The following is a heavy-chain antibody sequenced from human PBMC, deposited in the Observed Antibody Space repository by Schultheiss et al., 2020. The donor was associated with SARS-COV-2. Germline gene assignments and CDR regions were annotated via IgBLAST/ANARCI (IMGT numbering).Heavy chain of an antibody. D-gene: IGHD6-19*01. CDR1: GGSISSYY. Sequence: SETLSLTCTVSGGSISSYYWSWIRQPPGKGLEWIGYIYYSGSTYYNPSLKSRVTISVDTSKNQFSLKLSSVTAADTAVYYCARGTAIAVAYDYWGQGTRVTVSS. J-gene: IGHJ4*02. CDR2: IYYSGST. CDR3: ARGTAIAVAYDY. V-gene: IGHV4-59*12.